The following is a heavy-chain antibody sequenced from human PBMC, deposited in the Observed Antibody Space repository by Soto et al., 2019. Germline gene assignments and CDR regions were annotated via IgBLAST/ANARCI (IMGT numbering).Heavy chain of an antibody. D-gene: IGHD3-3*01. Sequence: PSETLSLTCAVYGGSFSGYYWSWIRQPPGKGLEWIGEINHSGSTNYNPSLKSRVTISVDTSKNQVSLKLSSLRSEDTAVYYCARSLRGSPPPHDFWSGYRPQYYYGMDVWGQGTTVTVSS. CDR3: ARSLRGSPPPHDFWSGYRPQYYYGMDV. V-gene: IGHV4-34*01. J-gene: IGHJ6*02. CDR1: GGSFSGYY. CDR2: INHSGST.